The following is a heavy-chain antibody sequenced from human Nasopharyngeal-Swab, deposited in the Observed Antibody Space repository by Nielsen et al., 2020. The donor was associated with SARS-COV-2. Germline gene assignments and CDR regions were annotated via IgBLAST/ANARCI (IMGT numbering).Heavy chain of an antibody. D-gene: IGHD3-3*01. CDR3: ARIRSGYYDFWGGYHSLGGMDV. V-gene: IGHV2-26*01. CDR1: GFSLSNARMG. CDR2: IFSNDEK. J-gene: IGHJ6*02. Sequence: SGPTLVKPTETLTLTCTVSGFSLSNARMGVSWIRQPPGKALEWLAHIFSNDEKSYSTSLKSRLTISKDTSKSQVVLTMTNMDPVDTATYYCARIRSGYYDFWGGYHSLGGMDVWGQGTTVTVSS.